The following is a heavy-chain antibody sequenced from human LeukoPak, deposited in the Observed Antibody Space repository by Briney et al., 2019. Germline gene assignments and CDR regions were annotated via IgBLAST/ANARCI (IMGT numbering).Heavy chain of an antibody. CDR3: ARVTQTYYDFGFFDY. Sequence: PSETLSLTCAVYGGSFSGYYWSWIRQPPGKGLEWIGEINHSGSTNYNPSLKSRVTISVDTSKNQFSLKLSSVTAADTAVYYCARVTQTYYDFGFFDYWGQGTLVTVSS. CDR1: GGSFSGYY. D-gene: IGHD3-3*01. CDR2: INHSGST. V-gene: IGHV4-34*01. J-gene: IGHJ4*02.